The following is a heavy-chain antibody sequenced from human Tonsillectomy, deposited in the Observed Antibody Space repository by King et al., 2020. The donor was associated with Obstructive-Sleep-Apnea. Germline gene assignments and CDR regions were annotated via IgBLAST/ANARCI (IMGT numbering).Heavy chain of an antibody. J-gene: IGHJ4*02. V-gene: IGHV2-5*02. CDR3: AHRQEVYYDTSGFDY. CDR1: GFSLSTSGVG. Sequence: TLKESGPTLVKPTQTLTLTCTFSGFSLSTSGVGVGWIRQPPGKALEWLALIYWDADKRYSPSLNSRLTITKGTSKNQVVLTMTNMDPVDTATYYCAHRQEVYYDTSGFDYWGQGTLVTVSS. CDR2: IYWDADK. D-gene: IGHD3-22*01.